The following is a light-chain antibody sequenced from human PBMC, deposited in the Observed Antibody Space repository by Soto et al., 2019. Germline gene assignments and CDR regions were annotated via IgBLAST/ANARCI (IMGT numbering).Light chain of an antibody. CDR1: QSIVYTDGNTY. CDR2: KVS. J-gene: IGKJ4*01. CDR3: WQGTSWPLT. V-gene: IGKV2-30*01. Sequence: DVVMTQSPLSLPVTLGQPASISCRSSQSIVYTDGNTYLNWFHQRSGQSPRRLIYKVSNRDSGVPDRYSGSGSVSDFTLRISRVEAEDVGVYYCWQGTSWPLTCGGETKVQIK.